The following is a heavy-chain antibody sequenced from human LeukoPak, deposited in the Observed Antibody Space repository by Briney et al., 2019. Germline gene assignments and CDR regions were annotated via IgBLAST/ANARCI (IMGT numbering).Heavy chain of an antibody. J-gene: IGHJ4*02. Sequence: GGSLRLSCAAFGFTFNNAWMSWVRQAPGKGLEWVGRVKSKTDGGTTDYAAPVKGRFTISRDDSKNTLYLQMNSLKTEDTAVYYCTTGPPEGYYDFWSGYLSWGQGTLVTVSS. V-gene: IGHV3-15*01. CDR2: VKSKTDGGTT. CDR3: TTGPPEGYYDFWSGYLS. CDR1: GFTFNNAW. D-gene: IGHD3-3*01.